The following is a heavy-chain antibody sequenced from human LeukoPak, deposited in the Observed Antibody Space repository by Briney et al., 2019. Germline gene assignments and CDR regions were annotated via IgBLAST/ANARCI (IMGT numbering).Heavy chain of an antibody. CDR3: ARLGIAATANWFDP. D-gene: IGHD6-13*01. J-gene: IGHJ5*02. CDR2: IYYSGST. Sequence: SETLSLTCTVSGGSISSYYWSWIQQPPGKGLEWIGYIYYSGSTNYNPSLKSRVTISVDTSKNQFSLKLSSVTAADTAVYYCARLGIAATANWFDPWGQGTLVTVSS. CDR1: GGSISSYY. V-gene: IGHV4-59*08.